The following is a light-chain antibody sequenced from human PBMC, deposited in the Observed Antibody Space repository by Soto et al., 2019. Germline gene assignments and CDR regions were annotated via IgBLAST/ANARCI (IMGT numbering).Light chain of an antibody. CDR2: DAS. CDR3: QQYDNLPYT. V-gene: IGKV1-33*01. J-gene: IGKJ2*01. Sequence: DIPMTQSPSSLSASVGDRVTITCQASQDISNYLNWYQQKLGKAPKLLVYDASNLEAGVPSRFNGSGAGTDFTFTISSLQPEDIATYYCQQYDNLPYTFGQGTKLEI. CDR1: QDISNY.